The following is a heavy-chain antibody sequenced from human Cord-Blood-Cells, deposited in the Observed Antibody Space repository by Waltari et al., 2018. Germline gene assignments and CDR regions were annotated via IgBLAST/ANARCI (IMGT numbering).Heavy chain of an antibody. CDR3: AKDGKVDPRGVDY. CDR1: GSTFISSP. CDR2: ISGSGGST. D-gene: IGHD3-10*01. Sequence: EVQLLESGGGLVQPGGSLRLSCAASGSTFISSPMSWVRQAPGKGLEWVSAISGSGGSTYYADSVKGRFTISRDNSKNTLYLQMNSLRAEDTAVYYCAKDGKVDPRGVDYWGQGTLVTVSS. J-gene: IGHJ4*02. V-gene: IGHV3-23*01.